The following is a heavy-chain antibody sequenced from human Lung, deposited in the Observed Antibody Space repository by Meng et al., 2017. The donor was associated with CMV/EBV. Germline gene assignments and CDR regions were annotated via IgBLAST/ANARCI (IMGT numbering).Heavy chain of an antibody. CDR2: IYSSGTT. V-gene: IGHV4-39*01. CDR1: GGSISSSSYY. CDR3: SRLWGSSRSPLADY. Sequence: GSLRLSCTVSGGSISSSSYYWGWIRQPPGKGLEWIGNIYSSGTTYYNPSLKSRVTISVDTSKNQISLRLTSVTAADTAVYYCSRLWGSSRSPLADYWGQGTLVTVSS. J-gene: IGHJ4*02. D-gene: IGHD6-13*01.